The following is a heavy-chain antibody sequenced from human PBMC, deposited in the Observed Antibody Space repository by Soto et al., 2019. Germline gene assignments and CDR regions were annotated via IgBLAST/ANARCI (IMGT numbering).Heavy chain of an antibody. V-gene: IGHV3-33*01. CDR3: ARDLTYDSSGSLDY. J-gene: IGHJ4*02. D-gene: IGHD3-22*01. CDR2: IWYDGSNK. CDR1: GFTFSSYG. Sequence: QVQLVESGGGVVQPGRSLRLSCAASGFTFSSYGMHWVRQAPGKGLEWVAVIWYDGSNKYYADSVKGRFTISRDNSKNKLYLQMNSLRAEDTAVYYCARDLTYDSSGSLDYWGQGTLVTVSS.